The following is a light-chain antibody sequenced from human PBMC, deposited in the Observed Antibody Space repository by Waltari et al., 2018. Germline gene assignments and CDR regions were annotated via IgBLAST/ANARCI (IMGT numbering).Light chain of an antibody. CDR2: YYSDSTT. CDR1: SGFTLGTYR. J-gene: IGLJ3*02. CDR3: MIWHNNTWV. Sequence: QPVLTQPTSLSASPGTSARLTCTLHSGFTLGTYRIFWYQQKAESPPRYLLSYYSDSTTHQDSGVPSRFSGSKDASTNAGILVISGLQSEDESDYYCMIWHNNTWVFGGGTKLIVL. V-gene: IGLV5-39*01.